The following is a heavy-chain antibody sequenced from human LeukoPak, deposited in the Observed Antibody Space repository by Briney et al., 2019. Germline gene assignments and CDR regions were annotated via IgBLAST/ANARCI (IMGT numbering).Heavy chain of an antibody. CDR3: TTGTHFDY. CDR1: GFTFSGSA. D-gene: IGHD1-1*01. V-gene: IGHV3-73*01. CDR2: IRSKANSYAT. Sequence: GGSLRLSCAASGFTFSGSAMHWVRQASGKGLEWVGRIRSKANSYATAYAASVQGRFTISRDDSKNTAYLQTNSLKTEDTAVYYCTTGTHFDYWGQGTLVTVSS. J-gene: IGHJ4*02.